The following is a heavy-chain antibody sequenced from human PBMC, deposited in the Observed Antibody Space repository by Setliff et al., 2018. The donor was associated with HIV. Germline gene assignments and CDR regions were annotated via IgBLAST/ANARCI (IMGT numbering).Heavy chain of an antibody. V-gene: IGHV3-7*01. CDR2: IKQDGSDK. CDR3: ARDWRHGYDLNFDY. CDR1: GFTFSRYW. J-gene: IGHJ4*02. D-gene: IGHD5-12*01. Sequence: PGGSLRLSCAASGFTFSRYWMSWVRQAPGKGLEWVANIKQDGSDKYYVDSVKGRFTISRDNAKNSLYLQMNSLRAEDTAMYYCARDWRHGYDLNFDYWGQGTLVTVSS.